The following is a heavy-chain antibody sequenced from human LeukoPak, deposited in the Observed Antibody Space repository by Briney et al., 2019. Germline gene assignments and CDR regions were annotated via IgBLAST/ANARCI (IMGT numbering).Heavy chain of an antibody. CDR2: ISYDGSNK. J-gene: IGHJ6*02. V-gene: IGHV3-30-3*01. Sequence: GRSLRLSCAASGFTFSSYAMHWVRQAPGKGLEWVAVISYDGSNKYYADSVKGRFTISRDNSKNTLYLQMNSLRAEDTAVYYCARDHRFDYYDSSGYYSYYYGMDAWGQGTTVTVSS. CDR3: ARDHRFDYYDSSGYYSYYYGMDA. CDR1: GFTFSSYA. D-gene: IGHD3-22*01.